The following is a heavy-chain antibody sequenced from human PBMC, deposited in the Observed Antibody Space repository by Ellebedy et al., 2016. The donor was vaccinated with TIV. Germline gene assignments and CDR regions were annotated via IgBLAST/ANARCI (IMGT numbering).Heavy chain of an antibody. CDR1: GITFSSHA. CDR3: AKELHMWGTIMIDC. Sequence: PGGSLRLSCAASGITFSSHAISWVRQTLGKGLEWVSAISGSGDKTYYTDSVKGRFTISRDNSQNTLYLQMNSLRAEDTAVYYCAKELHMWGTIMIDCWGPGTLVTVSS. D-gene: IGHD3-16*01. V-gene: IGHV3-23*01. CDR2: ISGSGDKT. J-gene: IGHJ4*02.